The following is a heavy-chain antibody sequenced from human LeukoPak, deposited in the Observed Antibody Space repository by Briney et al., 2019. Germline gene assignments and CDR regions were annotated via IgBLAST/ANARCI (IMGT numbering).Heavy chain of an antibody. Sequence: PGGSLRLSCAASGFTFSNNAVSWVRQAPGKGLEWVSATSTSGGSAYYADSVKGRFTISRDNSKNTLYLQMDSLRADDTAVYYCARYSGSYYYPPAWDLWGQGTLVTVSS. D-gene: IGHD1-26*01. CDR3: ARYSGSYYYPPAWDL. CDR2: TSTSGGSA. J-gene: IGHJ4*02. V-gene: IGHV3-23*01. CDR1: GFTFSNNA.